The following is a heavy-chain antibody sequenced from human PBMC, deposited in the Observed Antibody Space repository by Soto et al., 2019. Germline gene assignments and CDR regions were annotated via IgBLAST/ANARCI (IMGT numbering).Heavy chain of an antibody. V-gene: IGHV3-15*01. CDR3: TTDWGSGDHYIRAFDL. CDR1: GFTFSNAW. J-gene: IGHJ3*01. CDR2: IKTKTDGGTT. D-gene: IGHD3-16*01. Sequence: EVQLVESGGGLVKPGGSLRLSCAASGFTFSNAWMNWVRQAPGKGLEWVGRIKTKTDGGTTDYAAPVKGRFTISRDDSKNTLYLQMNSLKTEDTAVYYCTTDWGSGDHYIRAFDLWGQGTMVTVSS.